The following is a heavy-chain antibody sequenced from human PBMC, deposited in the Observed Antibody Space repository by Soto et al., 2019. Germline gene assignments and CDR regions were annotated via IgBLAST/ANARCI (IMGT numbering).Heavy chain of an antibody. CDR2: IYYSGST. V-gene: IGHV4-59*01. CDR3: ARDPGYPRAVTTYYYGMDV. CDR1: GGSISSYY. Sequence: SETLSLTCTVSGGSISSYYWSWIRQPPGKGLEWIGYIYYSGSTNYNPSLKSRVTISVDTSKNQFSLKLSSVTAADTAVYYCARDPGYPRAVTTYYYGMDVWGQGTTVTVSS. J-gene: IGHJ6*02. D-gene: IGHD4-4*01.